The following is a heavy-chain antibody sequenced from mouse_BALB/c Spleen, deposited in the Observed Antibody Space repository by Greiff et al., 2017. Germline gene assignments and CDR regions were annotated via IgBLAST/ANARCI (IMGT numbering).Heavy chain of an antibody. CDR3: ARRDYGSSFDY. D-gene: IGHD1-1*01. V-gene: IGHV5-17*02. Sequence: DVKLVESGGGLVQPGGSRKLSCAASGFTFSSFGMHWVRQAPEKGLEWVAYISSGSSTIYYADTVKGRFTISRDNPKNTLFLQMTSLRSEDTAMYYCARRDYGSSFDYWGQGTTLTVSS. CDR2: ISSGSSTI. J-gene: IGHJ2*01. CDR1: GFTFSSFG.